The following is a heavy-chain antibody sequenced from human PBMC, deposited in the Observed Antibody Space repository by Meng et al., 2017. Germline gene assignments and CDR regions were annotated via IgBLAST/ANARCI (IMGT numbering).Heavy chain of an antibody. J-gene: IGHJ4*02. V-gene: IGHV4-34*01. Sequence: QVQLRQWGEGLLKPSGTLSLTCAVYGGSFSGYYWSWIRQPPGKGLEWIGEINHSGSTNYNPSLKSRVTISVDTSKNQFSLKLSSVTAADTAVYYCARVPTYYYDSSGYYLFDYWGQGTLVTVSS. D-gene: IGHD3-22*01. CDR2: INHSGST. CDR1: GGSFSGYY. CDR3: ARVPTYYYDSSGYYLFDY.